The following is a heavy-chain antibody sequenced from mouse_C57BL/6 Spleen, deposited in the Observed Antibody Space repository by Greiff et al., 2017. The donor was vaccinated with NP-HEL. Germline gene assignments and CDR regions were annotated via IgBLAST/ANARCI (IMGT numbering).Heavy chain of an antibody. CDR1: GYTFTSYW. CDR3: ATRGIYDGYYSAMDY. D-gene: IGHD2-3*01. J-gene: IGHJ4*01. V-gene: IGHV1-50*01. CDR2: IDPSDSYT. Sequence: QVHVKQPGAELVKPGASVKLSCKASGYTFTSYWMQWVKQRPGQGLEWIGEIDPSDSYTNYNQKFKGKATLTVDTSSSTADMQLSSLTSEDSAVYYGATRGIYDGYYSAMDYWGQGTSVTVSS.